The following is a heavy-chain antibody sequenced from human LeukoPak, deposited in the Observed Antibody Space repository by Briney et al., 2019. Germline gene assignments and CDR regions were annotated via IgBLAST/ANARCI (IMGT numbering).Heavy chain of an antibody. CDR3: AKEENTAANS. V-gene: IGHV3-33*06. D-gene: IGHD5-18*01. CDR2: IRYDGSNK. CDR1: GFTFSSYG. Sequence: GRSLRLSCAASGFTFSSYGMHWVRQAPGKGLEWVAVIRYDGSNKYYADSVKGRFTISRDNSKNTLYLQMNSLRAEDTAVYYCAKEENTAANSWGQGTLVTVSS. J-gene: IGHJ4*02.